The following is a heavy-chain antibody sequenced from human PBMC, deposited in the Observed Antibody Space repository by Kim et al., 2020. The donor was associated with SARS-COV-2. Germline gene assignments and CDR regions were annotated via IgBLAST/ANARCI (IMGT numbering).Heavy chain of an antibody. D-gene: IGHD2-2*01. V-gene: IGHV3-7*03. CDR3: ARQVNAGFNYYDY. Sequence: YADYWKGRFTISRDNAKNSLYLQMNSLRAEDTAVCYCARQVNAGFNYYDYWGQGTLVTVSS. J-gene: IGHJ4*02.